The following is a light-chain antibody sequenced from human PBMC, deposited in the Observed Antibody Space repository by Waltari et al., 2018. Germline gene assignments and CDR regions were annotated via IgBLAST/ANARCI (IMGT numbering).Light chain of an antibody. CDR2: SAS. Sequence: EVVLTQSPATLSLSPGERATLPCRASQSVSVNLSWYQQTPGQAPMLLRYSASTMATGIPARVSGSGSGTEFTLTISSLESEDFAVYYCQQSHNWPPLTFGGGTKVEIK. CDR3: QQSHNWPPLT. J-gene: IGKJ4*01. CDR1: QSVSVN. V-gene: IGKV3-15*01.